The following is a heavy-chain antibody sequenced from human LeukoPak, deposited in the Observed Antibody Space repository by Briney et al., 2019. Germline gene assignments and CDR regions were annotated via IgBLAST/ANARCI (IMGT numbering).Heavy chain of an antibody. CDR2: IYYSGST. V-gene: IGHV4-59*08. CDR3: ARMRDYYDSSGYYPRFDY. D-gene: IGHD3-22*01. J-gene: IGHJ4*02. CDR1: GGSISSYY. Sequence: SETLSLTCTVSGGSISSYYWSWIRQPPGKGLEWIGYIYYSGSTNYNPSLKSRVTISVDTSKNQFSLKLSSVTAADTAVYYCARMRDYYDSSGYYPRFDYWGQGTLVTVSS.